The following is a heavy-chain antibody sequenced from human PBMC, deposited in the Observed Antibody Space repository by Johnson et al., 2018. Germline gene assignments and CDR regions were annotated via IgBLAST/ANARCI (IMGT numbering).Heavy chain of an antibody. D-gene: IGHD3-22*01. V-gene: IGHV3-30*18. CDR2: ISFDGSNK. J-gene: IGHJ3*02. CDR3: AKYQTSITMMVVVITDAFDI. CDR1: GFTFINYA. Sequence: QVQLVESGGGVVQPGRSLRLSCAASGFTFINYAMHWVRQAPGKGLEWVAVISFDGSNKDYTDSVKGRFTISRDISKNTMYLQMNSLSPEDTAVYYCAKYQTSITMMVVVITDAFDIWGQGTMVTVSS.